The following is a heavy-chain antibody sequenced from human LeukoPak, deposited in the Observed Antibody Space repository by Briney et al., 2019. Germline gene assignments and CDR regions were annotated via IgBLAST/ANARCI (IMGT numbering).Heavy chain of an antibody. CDR3: TRGKRELLWF. V-gene: IGHV4-38-2*02. Sequence: SETLSLTCIVSGHSFRGGFYWGWIRQPPGKGLEWIGSIYFGGSTYYSPSLKSRVTISLDTSKNQFSLKLTSVTAADTAVYYCTRGKRELLWFGGQGTLVTVSS. CDR2: IYFGGST. J-gene: IGHJ4*02. D-gene: IGHD3-10*01. CDR1: GHSFRGGFY.